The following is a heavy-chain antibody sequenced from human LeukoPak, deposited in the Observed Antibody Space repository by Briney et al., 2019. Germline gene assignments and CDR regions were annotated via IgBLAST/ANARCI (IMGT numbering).Heavy chain of an antibody. J-gene: IGHJ4*02. D-gene: IGHD4-23*01. CDR2: ISSSSLYI. CDR3: ARGAHKRDDYGGFFDY. V-gene: IGHV3-21*01. Sequence: GGSLRLSCEASGFTFSSYSMNWVRQAPGKGLEWVSSISSSSLYIYYADSVKGRFTISRDNSKNTLYVQMNSLRAEDTAVYYCARGAHKRDDYGGFFDYWGQGTLVTVSS. CDR1: GFTFSSYS.